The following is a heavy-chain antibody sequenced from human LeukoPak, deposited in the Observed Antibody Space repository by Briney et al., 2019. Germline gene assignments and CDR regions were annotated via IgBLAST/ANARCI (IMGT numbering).Heavy chain of an antibody. J-gene: IGHJ4*02. V-gene: IGHV3-23*01. CDR2: ISGSGGST. CDR3: AKDPLNYDFWSGYPHYFDY. Sequence: GGSLRLSCAASGFTFSSYPMSWVRQAPGKGLEWVSAISGSGGSTYYADSVKGRFTISRDNSKNTLYLQMNSLRAEDTAVYYCAKDPLNYDFWSGYPHYFDYWGQGTLVTVSS. D-gene: IGHD3-3*01. CDR1: GFTFSSYP.